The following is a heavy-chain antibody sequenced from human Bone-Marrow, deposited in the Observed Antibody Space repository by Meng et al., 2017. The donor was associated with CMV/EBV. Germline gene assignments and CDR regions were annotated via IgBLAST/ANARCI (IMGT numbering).Heavy chain of an antibody. CDR2: VLFDGSNK. CDR3: AKDLPHASFDY. CDR1: GFSFSSRD. J-gene: IGHJ4*02. D-gene: IGHD5/OR15-5a*01. Sequence: GGSLRLSCAASGFSFSSRDMHWVRQVPGEGLQWVASVLFDGSNKFYPDSVKGRFTISRDNSKGTLYLQMTNLKTEDTAVYYCAKDLPHASFDYWGQGMLFTV. V-gene: IGHV3-30*02.